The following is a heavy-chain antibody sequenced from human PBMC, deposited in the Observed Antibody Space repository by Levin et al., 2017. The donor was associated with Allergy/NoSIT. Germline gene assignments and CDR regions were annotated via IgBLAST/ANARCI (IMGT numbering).Heavy chain of an antibody. J-gene: IGHJ4*02. V-gene: IGHV3-23*01. CDR2: ITNSGRT. CDR1: GFTFSNYA. CDR3: VKEMTTVIPVFDY. D-gene: IGHD4-17*01. Sequence: PGGSLRLSCAASGFTFSNYAMSWVRQAPGKGLEWVSAITNSGRTYYADAVKGRFTVSRDNSKNMWYLQMNSLRADDTAVYYCVKEMTTVIPVFDYWGQGTLVTVSS.